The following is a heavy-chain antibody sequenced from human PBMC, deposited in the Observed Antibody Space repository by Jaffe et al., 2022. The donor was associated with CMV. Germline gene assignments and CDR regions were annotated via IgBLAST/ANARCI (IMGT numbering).Heavy chain of an antibody. CDR3: ARGLRGKPYYDFWSGYYDYYGMDV. V-gene: IGHV1-8*01. CDR1: GYTFTSYD. D-gene: IGHD3-3*01. Sequence: QVQLVQSGAEVKKPGASVKVSCKASGYTFTSYDINWVRQATGQGLEWMGWMNPNSGNTGYAQKFQGRVTMTRNTSISTAYMELSSLRSEDTAVYYCARGLRGKPYYDFWSGYYDYYGMDVWGQGTTVTVSS. J-gene: IGHJ6*02. CDR2: MNPNSGNT.